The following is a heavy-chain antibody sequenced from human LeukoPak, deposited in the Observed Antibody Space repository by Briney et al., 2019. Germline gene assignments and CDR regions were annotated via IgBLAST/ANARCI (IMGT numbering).Heavy chain of an antibody. CDR3: ARGGSTSVPYYYYYYYMDV. V-gene: IGHV4-59*01. CDR1: GVSISSYY. D-gene: IGHD2-2*01. CDR2: IYYSGST. Sequence: SETLSLTCTVSGVSISSYYWSWIRQPPGKGLEWIGYIYYSGSTNYNPSLKSRVTISVDTSKNQFSLKLSSVTAADTAVYYCARGGSTSVPYYYYYYYMDVWGKGTTVTVSS. J-gene: IGHJ6*03.